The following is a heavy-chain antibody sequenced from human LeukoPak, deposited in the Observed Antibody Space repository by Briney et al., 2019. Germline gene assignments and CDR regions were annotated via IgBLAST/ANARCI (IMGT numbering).Heavy chain of an antibody. CDR1: GFTFSSYA. J-gene: IGHJ4*02. CDR3: ARDRYTVRGVIDY. D-gene: IGHD3-10*01. CDR2: ISYDGSNK. Sequence: PGRSLRLSCAASGFTFSSYAMRWVRQAPGKGLEWVAVISYDGSNKYYADSVKGRFTIARDNSKNTLYLQMNSLRAEDTAVYYCARDRYTVRGVIDYWGQGTLVTVSS. V-gene: IGHV3-30-3*01.